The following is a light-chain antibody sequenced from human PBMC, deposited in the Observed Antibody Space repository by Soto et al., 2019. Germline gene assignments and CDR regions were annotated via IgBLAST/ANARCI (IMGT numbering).Light chain of an antibody. CDR2: RRS. V-gene: IGKV3-20*01. CDR3: QDYGTSAPWT. Sequence: EVVLTQSPGTLSLSPGERATLSCRASQNIRGNEIAWYQQKPGQAPRLLIYRRSTRATGIPDRFSGRGSGTDFTLTISRLEPEDFAVYYCQDYGTSAPWTFGQGTKVEIK. CDR1: QNIRGNE. J-gene: IGKJ1*01.